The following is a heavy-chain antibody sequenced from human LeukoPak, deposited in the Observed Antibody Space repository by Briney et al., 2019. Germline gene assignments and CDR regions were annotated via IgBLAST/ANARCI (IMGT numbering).Heavy chain of an antibody. Sequence: GASVKVSCKASGYTFSGYYIHWVRQAPGQGLEWMGWINPNSVTNYAQKFQGRVTMTRDTSISTAYMELSRLTSDDMAVYYCSRGEVDGPDFDYWGQGTLVTVSS. CDR1: GYTFSGYY. CDR2: INPNSVT. CDR3: SRGEVDGPDFDY. J-gene: IGHJ4*02. V-gene: IGHV1-2*02. D-gene: IGHD1-26*01.